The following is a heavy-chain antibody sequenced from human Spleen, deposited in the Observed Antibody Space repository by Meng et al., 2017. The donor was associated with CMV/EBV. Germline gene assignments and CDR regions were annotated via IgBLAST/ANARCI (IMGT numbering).Heavy chain of an antibody. CDR3: AYSSSSGWFDP. J-gene: IGHJ5*02. Sequence: KVSCKGSGYSFTNYWIGWVRQMPGKGLEWMGIIYPGDSDTRYSPSLQGQVTISADKSISTAYLQWSSLKASDSAMYYCAYSSSSGWFDPWGQGTLVTVSS. D-gene: IGHD6-6*01. CDR2: IYPGDSDT. CDR1: GYSFTNYW. V-gene: IGHV5-51*01.